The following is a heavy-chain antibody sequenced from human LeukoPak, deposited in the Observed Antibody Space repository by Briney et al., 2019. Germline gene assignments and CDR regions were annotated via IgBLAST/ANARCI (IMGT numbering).Heavy chain of an antibody. V-gene: IGHV1-2*02. J-gene: IGHJ4*02. Sequence: ASVKVSCKTSGYTFTGYYLHWVRQAPGQGLEWMGRIDPDSGGTHYAQKFQVRVTVTRDTSITTVYMELSGLTSDDTAVYYCARVPGPYTTSRFNYWGQGTLVTVSS. D-gene: IGHD2-2*02. CDR3: ARVPGPYTTSRFNY. CDR1: GYTFTGYY. CDR2: IDPDSGGT.